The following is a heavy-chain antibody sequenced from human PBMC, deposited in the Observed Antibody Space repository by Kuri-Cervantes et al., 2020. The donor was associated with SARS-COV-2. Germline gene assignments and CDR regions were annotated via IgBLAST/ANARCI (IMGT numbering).Heavy chain of an antibody. Sequence: GESLKISCAASGFTSSSYGMHWVRQAPGRGLEWVAFIRYDGSNKYYADSVKGRFTISRDNSKNTLYLQMNSLRAEDTAVYYCAKDSAEVGGQTLMNWFDPWGQGTLVTVSS. CDR1: GFTSSSYG. J-gene: IGHJ5*02. CDR2: IRYDGSNK. V-gene: IGHV3-30*02. D-gene: IGHD3-16*01. CDR3: AKDSAEVGGQTLMNWFDP.